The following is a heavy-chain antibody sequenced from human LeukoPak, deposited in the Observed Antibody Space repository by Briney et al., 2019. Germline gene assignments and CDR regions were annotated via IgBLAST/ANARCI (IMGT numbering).Heavy chain of an antibody. CDR3: TRGNQVLLYFFDY. CDR1: GFTFRSYA. D-gene: IGHD2-2*01. J-gene: IGHJ4*02. Sequence: GGSLRLSCAASGFTFRSYAMSWLRQAPGKGLEWVGFIRSKAYGGTTEYAASVKGRFTISRDDSKSIAYLEMNSLITEDTAVYYCTRGNQVLLYFFDYWGQGTLATVSS. V-gene: IGHV3-49*03. CDR2: IRSKAYGGTT.